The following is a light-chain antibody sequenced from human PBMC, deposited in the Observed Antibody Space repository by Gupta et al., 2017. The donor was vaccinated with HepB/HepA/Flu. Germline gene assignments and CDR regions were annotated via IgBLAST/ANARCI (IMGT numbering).Light chain of an antibody. V-gene: IGKV3-15*01. CDR3: QQDNNCPLR. Sequence: EIVMTQSPATLSVSPGERATLSCRASQSVSSNLAWYQQKPGQAPRLLIYGASTRATGIPARFSGSGSGTEFTLTISSLQSEDFAVYYCQQDNNCPLRFGGGTKVEIK. CDR1: QSVSSN. J-gene: IGKJ4*01. CDR2: GAS.